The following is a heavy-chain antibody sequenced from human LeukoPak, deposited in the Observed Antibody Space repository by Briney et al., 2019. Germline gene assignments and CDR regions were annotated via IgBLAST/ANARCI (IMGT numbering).Heavy chain of an antibody. D-gene: IGHD2-8*01. CDR3: ARLVNYGVYWYFDL. J-gene: IGHJ2*01. Sequence: ASVKVSCKASGYTFTGYYMHWVRQAPGQGLEWMGWINPNSGGTNYAQKFQGRVTMTRDTSISTAYMDLSSLRSEDTAVYYCARLVNYGVYWYFDLWGRGTLVTVSS. CDR2: INPNSGGT. CDR1: GYTFTGYY. V-gene: IGHV1-2*02.